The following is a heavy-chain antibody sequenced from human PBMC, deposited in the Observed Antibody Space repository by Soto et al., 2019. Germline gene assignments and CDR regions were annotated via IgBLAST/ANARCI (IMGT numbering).Heavy chain of an antibody. J-gene: IGHJ6*02. D-gene: IGHD3-22*01. V-gene: IGHV4-4*02. Sequence: QVQLQESGPGLVKPSGTLSLTCAVSGGSISSSNWWSWVRQSPGKGLEWVGEIYHSGSTTYSPSRTRRLTMSIATPKNQFSRRLNAVTDADTAVYYCARIVDSSRYYDGMDVWGQGTTVIVSS. CDR2: IYHSGST. CDR1: GGSISSSNW. CDR3: ARIVDSSRYYDGMDV.